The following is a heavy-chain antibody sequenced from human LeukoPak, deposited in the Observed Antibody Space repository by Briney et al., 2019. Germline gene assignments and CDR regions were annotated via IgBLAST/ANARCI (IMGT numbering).Heavy chain of an antibody. J-gene: IGHJ4*02. CDR2: IKQDGSEK. V-gene: IGHV3-7*01. CDR3: AKDLGELAPDY. D-gene: IGHD3-16*01. CDR1: GFTFSSYW. Sequence: PGGSLRLSCAASGFTFSSYWMSWVRQAPGKGLEWVANIKQDGSEKYYVDSVKGRFTISRDNAKNSLYLQMNSLRAEDTAVYYCAKDLGELAPDYWGQGTLVTVSS.